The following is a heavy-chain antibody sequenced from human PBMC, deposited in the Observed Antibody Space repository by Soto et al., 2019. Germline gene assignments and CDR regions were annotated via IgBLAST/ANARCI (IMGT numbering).Heavy chain of an antibody. D-gene: IGHD2-2*03. V-gene: IGHV4-34*01. Sequence: SETLSLTCAVYGGSFSGYYWSWIRQPPGKGLEWIGEINHSGSTNYNPSLKSRVTISVDTSKNQFSLKLSSVTAADTAVYYCARGSWICRPPFDYWGQGTLVTVSS. CDR3: ARGSWICRPPFDY. CDR2: INHSGST. J-gene: IGHJ4*02. CDR1: GGSFSGYY.